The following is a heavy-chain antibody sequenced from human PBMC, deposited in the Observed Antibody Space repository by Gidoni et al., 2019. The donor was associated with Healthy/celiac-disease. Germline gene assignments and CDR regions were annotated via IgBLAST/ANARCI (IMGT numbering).Heavy chain of an antibody. D-gene: IGHD3-3*01. CDR3: TTLITIFGAVDY. CDR2: IKSKTDGGTT. Sequence: EVQLVESGGGFVKPGGSLRLSCAASGFTFSNAWRNCVRQDPGKGLEWVGRIKSKTDGGTTDYAAPVKGRFTISRDDSKNTLYLQMNSLKTEDTAVYYCTTLITIFGAVDYWGQGTLVTVSS. V-gene: IGHV3-15*07. J-gene: IGHJ4*02. CDR1: GFTFSNAW.